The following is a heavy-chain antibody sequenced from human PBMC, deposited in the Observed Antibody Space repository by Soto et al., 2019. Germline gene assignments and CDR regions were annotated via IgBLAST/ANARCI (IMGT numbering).Heavy chain of an antibody. J-gene: IGHJ4*01. CDR1: GGSISSYY. V-gene: IGHV4-59*01. Sequence: SETLSLTCTVSGGSISSYYWSWIRQPPGKGLEWIGYVSYSGPTNYNPSPKSRVTISLDTSKNQFSLNLSSVTAADTAVYFCARDAAVHFDYWGHGTLVTVSS. D-gene: IGHD6-25*01. CDR3: ARDAAVHFDY. CDR2: VSYSGPT.